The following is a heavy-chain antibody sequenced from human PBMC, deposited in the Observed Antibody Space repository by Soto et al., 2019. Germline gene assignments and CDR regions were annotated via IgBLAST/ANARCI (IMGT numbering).Heavy chain of an antibody. CDR2: IYYSGRT. CDR3: ASRGYYDSSAWCDP. J-gene: IGHJ5*02. D-gene: IGHD3-22*01. Sequence: QLQLQESGPGLVKPSETLSLTCTVSGGSISSSSYYLGWIRQPPGKGLEWIGSIYYSGRTYYNPSLKSRVTISVDTSKNHFSRKLSSVTAADTAVYYCASRGYYDSSAWCDPCGQGTLVTVSS. V-gene: IGHV4-39*01. CDR1: GGSISSSSYY.